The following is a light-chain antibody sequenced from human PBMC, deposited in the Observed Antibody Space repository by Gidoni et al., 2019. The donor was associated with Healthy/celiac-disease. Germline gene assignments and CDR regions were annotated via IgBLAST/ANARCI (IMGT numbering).Light chain of an antibody. CDR1: QSVSSY. Sequence: VLTQSPATLSLSPGERATLSCRASQSVSSYLAWYQQKPGQAPRLLIYDASNRATGIPARFSGSGSGTDFTLTISSLEPEDFAVYYCQQRSNWPPITFGQGTRLEIK. CDR2: DAS. J-gene: IGKJ5*01. CDR3: QQRSNWPPIT. V-gene: IGKV3-11*01.